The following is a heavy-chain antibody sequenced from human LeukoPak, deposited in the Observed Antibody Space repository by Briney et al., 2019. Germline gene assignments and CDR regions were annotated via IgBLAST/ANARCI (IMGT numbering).Heavy chain of an antibody. V-gene: IGHV1-18*01. CDR1: GYTFSTYG. J-gene: IGHJ4*02. CDR3: ARMYFFASGSYSSFDY. Sequence: ASVKVSCKASGYTFSTYGISWVRQAPGQGLEWMGWISVYNGNTNYAKKFQGRITMTTDTSSSTAYMDLRSLRSDDTAVYYCARMYFFASGSYSSFDYWGQEALVTVSS. D-gene: IGHD3-10*01. CDR2: ISVYNGNT.